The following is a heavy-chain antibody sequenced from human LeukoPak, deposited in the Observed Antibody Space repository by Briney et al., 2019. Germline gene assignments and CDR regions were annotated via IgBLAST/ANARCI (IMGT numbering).Heavy chain of an antibody. CDR2: IDSKSGGT. Sequence: ASVKVSCKASDYTFSDYYIHWVRQAPGQGLEWMGWIDSKSGGTNYAQQFQGRVTMTRDTSISTAYMELSRLRSDDTAVYYCARVNCSSTSCYDYFDYWGQGTLVTVSS. CDR3: ARVNCSSTSCYDYFDY. J-gene: IGHJ4*02. CDR1: DYTFSDYY. V-gene: IGHV1-2*02. D-gene: IGHD2-2*01.